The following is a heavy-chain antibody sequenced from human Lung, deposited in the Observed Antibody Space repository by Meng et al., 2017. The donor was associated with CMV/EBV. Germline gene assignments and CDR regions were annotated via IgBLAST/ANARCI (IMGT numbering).Heavy chain of an antibody. CDR1: GFTFSGYS. J-gene: IGHJ3*02. V-gene: IGHV3-21*01. CDR2: ISSSSSYI. D-gene: IGHD3-22*01. Sequence: GGSXRLXCAASGFTFSGYSMNWVRQAPGKGLEWVSSISSSSSYIYYADSVKGRFTISRYNAKNSLYLQMNSLRAEDTAVYDCASPYYYDSGGAFDIWGQGTXVTVSS. CDR3: ASPYYYDSGGAFDI.